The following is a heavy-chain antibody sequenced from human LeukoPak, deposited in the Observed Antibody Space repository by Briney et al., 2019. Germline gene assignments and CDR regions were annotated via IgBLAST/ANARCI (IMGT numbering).Heavy chain of an antibody. CDR3: ARGSMVRGKYDY. CDR2: IYYSGST. D-gene: IGHD3-10*01. V-gene: IGHV4-59*01. J-gene: IGHJ4*02. CDR1: GGSISSYY. Sequence: SETLSLTCTVSGGSISSYYWSWIQQPPGKGLEWIGYIYYSGSTNYNPSLKSRVTISVDTSKNQFSLKLSSVTAADTAVYYCARGSMVRGKYDYWGQGTLVTVSS.